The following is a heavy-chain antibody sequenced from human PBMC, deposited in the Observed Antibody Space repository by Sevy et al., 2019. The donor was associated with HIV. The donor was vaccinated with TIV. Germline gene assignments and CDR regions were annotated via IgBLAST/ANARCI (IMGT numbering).Heavy chain of an antibody. D-gene: IGHD1-26*01. J-gene: IGHJ4*02. CDR2: INNDGSVR. CDR3: ARGIGKSGAF. CDR1: GFSLSAYW. Sequence: GGSLKISCKCSGFSLSAYWMHWVRQIPGKGLDWVSHINNDGSVRQYADSVKGRFTISRDNVRNTLYLQMESLRAEDAGVYYCARGIGKSGAFWGQGTLVTVSS. V-gene: IGHV3-74*01.